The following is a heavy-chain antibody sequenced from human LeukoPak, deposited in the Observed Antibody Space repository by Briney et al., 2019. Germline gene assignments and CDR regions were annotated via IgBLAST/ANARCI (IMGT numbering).Heavy chain of an antibody. J-gene: IGHJ4*02. D-gene: IGHD6-19*01. CDR1: GGSISSYY. CDR3: ASPTGYSSGWFLFDY. Sequence: PSETLSLTCTVSGGSISSYYWSWIRQPPGKGQEWIGYIYYSGSTNYNPSLKSRVTISVDTSKNQFSLKLSSVTAADTAVYYCASPTGYSSGWFLFDYWGQGTLVTVSS. CDR2: IYYSGST. V-gene: IGHV4-59*08.